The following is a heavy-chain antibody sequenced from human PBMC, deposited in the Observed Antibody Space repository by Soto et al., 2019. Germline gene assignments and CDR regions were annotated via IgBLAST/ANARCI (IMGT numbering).Heavy chain of an antibody. J-gene: IGHJ4*02. CDR2: ILPVFDEL. CDR1: GGTFKNYA. Sequence: SVKVSCKVSGGTFKNYAISWVRQAPGQGLQWVGGILPVFDELHYAPKLQGRVTITADEVTSTAHLELGSLTSEDTAVYFCARASDTSGYHYWGQGTLVTVSS. D-gene: IGHD3-22*01. V-gene: IGHV1-69*13. CDR3: ARASDTSGYHY.